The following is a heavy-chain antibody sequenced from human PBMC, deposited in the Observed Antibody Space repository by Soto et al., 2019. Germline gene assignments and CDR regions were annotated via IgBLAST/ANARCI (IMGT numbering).Heavy chain of an antibody. CDR2: NYYSGST. CDR3: ARDKITGLFDY. V-gene: IGHV4-39*07. J-gene: IGHJ4*02. D-gene: IGHD2-8*02. Sequence: TSETLSLTCTVSNGSINSGSYYWGWIRQPPGKGLEWIGSNYYSGSTYYNPSLKSRVTISVDTSKNQFSLKLTSVTAADTAVYYCARDKITGLFDYWGQGTLVTVSS. CDR1: NGSINSGSYY.